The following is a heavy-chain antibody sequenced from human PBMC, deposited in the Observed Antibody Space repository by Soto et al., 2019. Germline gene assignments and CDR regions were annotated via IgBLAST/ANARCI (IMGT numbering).Heavy chain of an antibody. CDR3: ARDLNTGYVGDY. CDR2: IWFDGSKQ. CDR1: GFTFSASG. Sequence: QVQLVESGGGVVQPGTSLRLSCVASGFTFSASGMHWVRQTPGKGLEWVAIIWFDGSKQYYADSVKGRFTVSRDNPGSTLFLQMNDLRTEDTAMSYCARDLNTGYVGDYWGQGALVVVSS. J-gene: IGHJ4*02. V-gene: IGHV3-33*01. D-gene: IGHD5-12*01.